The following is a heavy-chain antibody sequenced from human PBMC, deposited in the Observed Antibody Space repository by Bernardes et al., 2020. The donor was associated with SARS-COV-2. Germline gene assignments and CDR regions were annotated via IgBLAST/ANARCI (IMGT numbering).Heavy chain of an antibody. Sequence: VGSLSLSCSASGFTFSSYAMHWVRQAPGKGLEYVSAISSNGGSTYYADSVKGRFTISRDNSKNTLYLQMSSLRAEDTAVYYCVRGPSGGYGRFEYWGQGSLVTVSS. CDR2: ISSNGGST. CDR3: VRGPSGGYGRFEY. V-gene: IGHV3-64D*06. D-gene: IGHD5-12*01. J-gene: IGHJ4*02. CDR1: GFTFSSYA.